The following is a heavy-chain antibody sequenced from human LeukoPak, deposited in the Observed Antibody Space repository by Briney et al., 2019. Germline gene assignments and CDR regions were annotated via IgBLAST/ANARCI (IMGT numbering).Heavy chain of an antibody. D-gene: IGHD5-18*01. V-gene: IGHV3-33*01. CDR2: IWYDGSNK. CDR1: GFTFSSYG. CDR3: AREPPDTAMVLDY. Sequence: GGSLRLSCAASGFTFSSYGMHWVRQAPGKGLERVAVIWYDGSNKYYADSVKGRFTISRDNSKNTLYLQMNSLRAEDTAVYYCAREPPDTAMVLDYWGQGTLVTVSS. J-gene: IGHJ4*02.